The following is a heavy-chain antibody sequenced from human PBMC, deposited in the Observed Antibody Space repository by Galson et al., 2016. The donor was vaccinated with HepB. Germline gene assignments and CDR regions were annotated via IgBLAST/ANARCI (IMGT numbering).Heavy chain of an antibody. CDR2: ISSSSSTI. CDR3: ARVCRRGSTSCYLYYYGMDV. CDR1: GFTFSSYS. V-gene: IGHV3-48*02. Sequence: SLRLSCAASGFTFSSYSMNWVRQAPGKGLEWVSYISSSSSTIHYAESVKGRFTISRDNAKNSLSLQMNSLRDEDTAVYYCARVCRRGSTSCYLYYYGMDVWGQGTTVTVSS. J-gene: IGHJ6*02. D-gene: IGHD2-2*01.